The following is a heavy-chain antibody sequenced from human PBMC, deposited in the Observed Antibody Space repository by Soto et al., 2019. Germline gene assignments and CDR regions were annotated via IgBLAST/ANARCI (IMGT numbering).Heavy chain of an antibody. CDR1: GFTFSSYG. V-gene: IGHV3-30*03. CDR2: ISYDGSNK. Sequence: QVQLVESGGGVVQPGRSLRLSCAASGFTFSSYGMHWVRQAPGKGLEWVAVISYDGSNKYYADSVKGRFTISRDNSKNTLYLQMNSLRAEDTAVYYCATRTSLVVVVAATSNWCDPWGQGTLVTVSS. D-gene: IGHD2-15*01. J-gene: IGHJ5*02. CDR3: ATRTSLVVVVAATSNWCDP.